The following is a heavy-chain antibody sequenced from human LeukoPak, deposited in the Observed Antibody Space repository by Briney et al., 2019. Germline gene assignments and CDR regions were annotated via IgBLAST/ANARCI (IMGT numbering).Heavy chain of an antibody. V-gene: IGHV3-7*01. Sequence: GGSLRLSCAASGFTFTNNWMTWFRQAPGKGLEWVANVNEDGSEKNYVDSVKGRFTISRDNAKNSVYLQMNNLRVEETAVYYCARGRGWVDPWGQGTLVTVSS. J-gene: IGHJ5*02. CDR1: GFTFTNNW. D-gene: IGHD5-24*01. CDR2: VNEDGSEK. CDR3: ARGRGWVDP.